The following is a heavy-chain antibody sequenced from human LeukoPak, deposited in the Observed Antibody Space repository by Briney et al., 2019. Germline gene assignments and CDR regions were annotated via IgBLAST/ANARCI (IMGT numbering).Heavy chain of an antibody. CDR3: ARGRINMLRGGYYSKGPPKGLQLLDL. CDR1: GGSITSSSYY. V-gene: IGHV4-39*07. J-gene: IGHJ6*01. Sequence: PSETLSLTCTVSGGSITSSSYYWGWIRQPPGKGPEWIGSVYFSGSTYHNPSLKSRVTISVDTSKNQFSLKLSSVTAADTAVYYWARGRINMLRGGYYSKGPPKGLQLLDLWGKGTTVTVSS. D-gene: IGHD3-10*01. CDR2: VYFSGST.